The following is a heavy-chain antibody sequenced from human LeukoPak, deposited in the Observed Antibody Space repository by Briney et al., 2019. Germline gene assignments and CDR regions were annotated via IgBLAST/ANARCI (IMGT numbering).Heavy chain of an antibody. CDR1: GFTFSSYA. V-gene: IGHV3-23*01. J-gene: IGHJ6*04. D-gene: IGHD3-3*01. CDR3: AKDLPCDFWSGYQIGTLDV. CDR2: ISGSGGST. Sequence: PGGSLRLSCAASGFTFSSYAMSWVRQAPGKGLEWVSAISGSGGSTYYADSVKGRFTISRDNSKNTLYLQMNSLRAEDTAVYYCAKDLPCDFWSGYQIGTLDVWGKGTTVTVSS.